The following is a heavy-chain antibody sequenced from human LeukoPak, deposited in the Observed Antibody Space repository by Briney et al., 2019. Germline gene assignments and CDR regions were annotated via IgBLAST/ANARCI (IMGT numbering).Heavy chain of an antibody. Sequence: PSETLSLTCAVYGGSFSGYYWSWIRQPPGKGLEWIGEINHSGSTNYNPSLKSRVTISVDMSKNQFSLKLSSVTAADTAVYYCARGPILTGYSPFDYWGQGTLVTVSS. CDR3: ARGPILTGYSPFDY. J-gene: IGHJ4*02. D-gene: IGHD3-9*01. CDR2: INHSGST. V-gene: IGHV4-34*01. CDR1: GGSFSGYY.